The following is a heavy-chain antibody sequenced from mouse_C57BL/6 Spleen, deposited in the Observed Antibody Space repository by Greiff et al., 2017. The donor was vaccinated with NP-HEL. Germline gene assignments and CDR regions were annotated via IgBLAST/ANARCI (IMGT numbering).Heavy chain of an antibody. CDR3: ARLDSNTSYNAKGC. J-gene: IGHJ4*01. Sequence: VQLQQSGAELAKPGASVKLSCKASGYTFTSYWMHWVKQRPGQGLEWIGYINPSSGYTKYNQKFKDKATLTADNSSSTAYMQLSSLTYEDSAVYYCARLDSNTSYNAKGCWGQGTSVTVST. CDR1: GYTFTSYW. CDR2: INPSSGYT. D-gene: IGHD2-5*01. V-gene: IGHV1-7*01.